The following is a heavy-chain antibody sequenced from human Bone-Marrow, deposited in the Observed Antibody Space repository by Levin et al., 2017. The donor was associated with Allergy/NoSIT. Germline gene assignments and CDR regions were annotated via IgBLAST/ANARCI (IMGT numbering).Heavy chain of an antibody. D-gene: IGHD1-14*01. Sequence: LRLSCTVSGGSISSGDYYWSWIRQPPGKGLECIGYIYYSGSTYYNPSLKSRVTISVDTSKNQFSLKLSSVTAADTAVYYCARYRTEGHDAFDIWGQGTMVTVSS. CDR2: IYYSGST. CDR1: GGSISSGDYY. J-gene: IGHJ3*02. CDR3: ARYRTEGHDAFDI. V-gene: IGHV4-30-4*01.